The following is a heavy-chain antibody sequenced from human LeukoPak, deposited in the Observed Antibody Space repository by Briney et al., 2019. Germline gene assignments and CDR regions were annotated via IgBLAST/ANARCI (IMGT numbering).Heavy chain of an antibody. CDR1: GFTFSGSA. J-gene: IGHJ6*04. D-gene: IGHD6-19*01. Sequence: PGGSLRLSCAASGFTFSGSAMHWVRQASGKGLEWVGRIRSKANSYATAYAASVKGSFTISRDDSKNTAYLQMNSLKTEDTAVYYCTRPAVGAVAGRDVWGKGTTVTVSS. CDR3: TRPAVGAVAGRDV. V-gene: IGHV3-73*01. CDR2: IRSKANSYAT.